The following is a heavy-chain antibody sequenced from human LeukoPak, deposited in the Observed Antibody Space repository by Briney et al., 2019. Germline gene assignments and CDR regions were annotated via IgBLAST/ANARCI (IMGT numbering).Heavy chain of an antibody. V-gene: IGHV4-59*01. J-gene: IGHJ5*02. CDR1: GGSISSYY. CDR3: ASWVIAAAGRNNWFDP. Sequence: SETLSLTCTVSGGSISSYYWSWIRQPPGKGLEWIGYIYYSGSTNYNPSLKSRVTISVDTSKNQFSLKLSSVTAADTAVYYCASWVIAAAGRNNWFDPWGQGTLVTVSS. CDR2: IYYSGST. D-gene: IGHD6-13*01.